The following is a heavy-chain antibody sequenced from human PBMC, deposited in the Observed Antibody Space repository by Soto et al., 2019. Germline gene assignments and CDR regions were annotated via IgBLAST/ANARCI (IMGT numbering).Heavy chain of an antibody. CDR3: ARDMYTNYVKYFDL. CDR1: GFIFKDYY. Sequence: PGGSLRLSCAASGFIFKDYYMTWMRQTPEKGLEWISTITSSGGNAYDAASVKGRVTISRDNAHNSLYLQMSGLRAEDTTLYYCARDMYTNYVKYFDLWGQGTLVTVSS. J-gene: IGHJ5*02. V-gene: IGHV3-11*01. D-gene: IGHD3-16*01. CDR2: ITSSGGNA.